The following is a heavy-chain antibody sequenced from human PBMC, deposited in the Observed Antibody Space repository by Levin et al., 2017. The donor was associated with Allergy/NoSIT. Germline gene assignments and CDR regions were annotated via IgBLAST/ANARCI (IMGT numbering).Heavy chain of an antibody. V-gene: IGHV3-23*01. J-gene: IGHJ4*02. CDR2: ISGSGGST. Sequence: GESLKISCAASGFTFSSYAMSWVRQAPGKGLEWVSAISGSGGSTYYADSVKGRFTISRDNSKNTLYLQMNSLRAEDTAVYYCAKDLGSSWAFDYWGQGTLVTVSS. CDR3: AKDLGSSWAFDY. CDR1: GFTFSSYA. D-gene: IGHD6-13*01.